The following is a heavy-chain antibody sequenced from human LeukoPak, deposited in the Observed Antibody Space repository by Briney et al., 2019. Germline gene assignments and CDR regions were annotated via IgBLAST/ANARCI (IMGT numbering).Heavy chain of an antibody. Sequence: SQTLSLTCTVSGGSISSGGYYWSWIRQPPGKGLEWIGYIYHSGSTYYNPSLRSRVTISVDGSKNQFSLKLNSGTAADTAMYYCARASGRLDGSLDYWGQGTLVTVSS. CDR1: GGSISSGGYY. D-gene: IGHD1-26*01. CDR3: ARASGRLDGSLDY. J-gene: IGHJ4*02. CDR2: IYHSGST. V-gene: IGHV4-30-2*01.